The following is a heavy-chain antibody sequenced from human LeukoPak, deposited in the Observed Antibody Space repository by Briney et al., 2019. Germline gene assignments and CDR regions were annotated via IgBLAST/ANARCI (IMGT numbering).Heavy chain of an antibody. J-gene: IGHJ6*03. V-gene: IGHV3-20*04. CDR2: INWNGGST. CDR3: ARDPYSGNYGNDYYYYMDV. D-gene: IGHD1-26*01. Sequence: GGSLRLSCAASGFTFDDYGMSWVRQAPGKGLEWVSGINWNGGSTGYADSVKGRFTISRDNAKNSLYLQMDSLGPEDTAVYYCARDPYSGNYGNDYYYYMDVWGKGTTVTISS. CDR1: GFTFDDYG.